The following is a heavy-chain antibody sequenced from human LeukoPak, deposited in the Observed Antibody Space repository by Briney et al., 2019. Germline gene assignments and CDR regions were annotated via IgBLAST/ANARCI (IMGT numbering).Heavy chain of an antibody. CDR2: IYYSGST. CDR1: GGSISSSSYY. J-gene: IGHJ4*02. Sequence: SETLSLTCTVSGGSISSSSYYWGWIRQPPGKGLEWIGSIYYSGSTYYNPSLKSRVTISVDTSKNQFSLKLSSVTAADTAVYYCARAVAGTPGYYFDYWGQGTLVTVSS. V-gene: IGHV4-39*01. D-gene: IGHD6-19*01. CDR3: ARAVAGTPGYYFDY.